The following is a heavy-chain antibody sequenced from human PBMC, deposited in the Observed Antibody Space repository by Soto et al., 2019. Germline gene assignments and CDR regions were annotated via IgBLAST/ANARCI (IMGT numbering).Heavy chain of an antibody. V-gene: IGHV3-23*01. J-gene: IGHJ6*02. Sequence: GGSLRLSCAAAGFTFRNYAMSWVRQAPGKGLEWVSAIDRSGGTSYYADSVKGRFTISRDNAKNTLYLQMNSLRADDTAVYYCAGGDCSAAGCYIHYYYGMDVWGQGTTVTVSS. CDR1: GFTFRNYA. CDR2: IDRSGGTS. CDR3: AGGDCSAAGCYIHYYYGMDV. D-gene: IGHD2-2*02.